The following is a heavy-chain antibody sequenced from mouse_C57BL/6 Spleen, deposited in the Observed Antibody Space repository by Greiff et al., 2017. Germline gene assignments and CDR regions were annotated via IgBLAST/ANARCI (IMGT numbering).Heavy chain of an antibody. V-gene: IGHV1-15*01. CDR1: GYTFTDYE. D-gene: IGHD2-5*01. Sequence: QVQLQQSGAELVRPGASVTLSCKASGYTFTDYEMHWVKQTPVHGLEWIGAIDPETGGTAYNQKFKGKAILTADKSSSTAYMELRSLTSEDSAVYYCTRRGEYSNPWYFDVGGTGTTVTVSS. CDR3: TRRGEYSNPWYFDV. CDR2: IDPETGGT. J-gene: IGHJ1*03.